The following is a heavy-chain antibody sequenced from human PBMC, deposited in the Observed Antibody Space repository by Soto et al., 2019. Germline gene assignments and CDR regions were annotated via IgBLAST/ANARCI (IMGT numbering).Heavy chain of an antibody. Sequence: ASVKVSCKASGYTFTSYGISWVRQAPGQGLEWMGWISAYNGNTNYAQKLQGRVTMTTDTSTSTAYMELRSLRSDDTAVYYCARDLNDIEVAVTATPNWFDAWGQGRLGTVSS. V-gene: IGHV1-18*01. J-gene: IGHJ5*02. D-gene: IGHD2-15*01. CDR2: ISAYNGNT. CDR1: GYTFTSYG. CDR3: ARDLNDIEVAVTATPNWFDA.